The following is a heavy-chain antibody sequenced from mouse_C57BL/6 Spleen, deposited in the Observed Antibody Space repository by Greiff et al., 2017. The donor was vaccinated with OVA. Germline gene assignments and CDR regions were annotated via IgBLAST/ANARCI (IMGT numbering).Heavy chain of an antibody. V-gene: IGHV14-4*01. J-gene: IGHJ4*01. CDR3: TTSTPYYAMDY. D-gene: IGHD6-1*01. CDR1: GFNIKDDY. Sequence: EVMLVESGAELVRPGASVKLSCTASGFNIKDDYMHWVKQRPEQGLEWIGWIDPENGDTEYASKFQGKATITADTSSNTAYLQLSSLTSEDTAVYYCTTSTPYYAMDYWGPGTSVTVSS. CDR2: IDPENGDT.